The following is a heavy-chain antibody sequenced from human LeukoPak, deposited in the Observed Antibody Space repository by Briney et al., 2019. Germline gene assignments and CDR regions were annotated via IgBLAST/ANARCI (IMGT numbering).Heavy chain of an antibody. V-gene: IGHV3-23*01. D-gene: IGHD5-18*01. CDR1: GFPFSSYA. Sequence: GGSLRLSCAASGFPFSSYAISWVRQAPGKGLEWVSAISGSGGSTYYADSVKGRFAISRDNSKNTLYLQMNSLRAEDTAVYYCAKGVGYSYGFDYWGQGTLVTVSS. CDR2: ISGSGGST. J-gene: IGHJ4*02. CDR3: AKGVGYSYGFDY.